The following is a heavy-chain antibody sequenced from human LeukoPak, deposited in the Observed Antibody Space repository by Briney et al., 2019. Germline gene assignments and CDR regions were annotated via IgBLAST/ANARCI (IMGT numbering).Heavy chain of an antibody. V-gene: IGHV3-30*02. Sequence: GGSLRLSCAASGFTFSSYGMHWVRQAPGKGLEWVAFIRYDGSNKYYADSVKGRFTISRDNSKNTLYLQMNSLRAEDRAVYYCAKTYCSGGSCYSEAFDSWGQGAMVTVSS. CDR3: AKTYCSGGSCYSEAFDS. CDR2: IRYDGSNK. J-gene: IGHJ3*02. CDR1: GFTFSSYG. D-gene: IGHD2-15*01.